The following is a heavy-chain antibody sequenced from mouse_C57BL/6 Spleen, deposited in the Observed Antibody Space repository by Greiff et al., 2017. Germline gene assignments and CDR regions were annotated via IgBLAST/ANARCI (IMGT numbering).Heavy chain of an antibody. CDR1: GYAFSSYW. CDR2: IYPGDGDT. J-gene: IGHJ2*01. Sequence: VQLQQSGAELVKPGASVKISCKASGYAFSSYWMNWVKQRPGKGLEWIGQIYPGDGDTNYNGKFKGKATLTADKSSSTAYMQLSSLTSEDSAVYFCARSGAQAYFDYWGQGTTLTVSS. D-gene: IGHD3-2*02. CDR3: ARSGAQAYFDY. V-gene: IGHV1-80*01.